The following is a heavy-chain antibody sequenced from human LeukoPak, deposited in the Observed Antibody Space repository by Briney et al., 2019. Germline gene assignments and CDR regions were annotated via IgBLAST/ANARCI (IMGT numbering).Heavy chain of an antibody. CDR1: AGSISSHY. CDR2: IYYSGSS. V-gene: IGHV4-59*11. CDR3: GGPGYPYSSGWYYVY. Sequence: SETLSLSCTVSAGSISSHYWSWIRQPPGKGLEWIGYIYYSGSSNYNPSLKSRVTISVDTSKNPFSLKLSSVTAADTAVYYGGGPGYPYSSGWYYVYWGQGTLVTVSS. J-gene: IGHJ4*02. D-gene: IGHD6-19*01.